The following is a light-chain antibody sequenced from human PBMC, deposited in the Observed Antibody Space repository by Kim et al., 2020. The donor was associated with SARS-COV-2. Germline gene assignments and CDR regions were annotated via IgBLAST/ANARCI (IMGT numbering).Light chain of an antibody. CDR3: QAWDSSTEEV. Sequence: SYELTQPPSVSVSPGQTASITCSGDKLGDKYACWYQQKPGQSPVLVIYQDSKRPSGIPERFSGSNSGNTATLTISGTQAMDEADYYCQAWDSSTEEVFGGVTKLSV. CDR1: KLGDKY. J-gene: IGLJ2*01. CDR2: QDS. V-gene: IGLV3-1*01.